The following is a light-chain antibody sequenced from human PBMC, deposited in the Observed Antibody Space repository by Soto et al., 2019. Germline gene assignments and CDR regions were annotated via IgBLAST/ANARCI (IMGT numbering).Light chain of an antibody. CDR1: QNVANY. V-gene: IGKV3-11*01. CDR3: HQRQSWPRT. CDR2: ESS. J-gene: IGKJ1*01. Sequence: EIVLTQSPATLSLSPGERATLSCRASQNVANYLDWYQQKPGQAPRLPIYESSNRATGIAARFSGSGSGTDFTLTISSLQSEDFAVYYCHQRQSWPRTLGQGTKVDI.